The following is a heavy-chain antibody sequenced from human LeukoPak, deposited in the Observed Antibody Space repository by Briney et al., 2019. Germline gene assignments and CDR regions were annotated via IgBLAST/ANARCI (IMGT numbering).Heavy chain of an antibody. Sequence: GASVKVSCKASGYTFGTHWMHWVRQAPGQGLEWMGIINPSGDVRSYAQKFQGRVTVTRDMSTRTVYMELSDLRPEDTAVYYCARDYSGEWEQLTGWWFDPWGQGTLVIVSS. V-gene: IGHV1-46*01. D-gene: IGHD1-26*01. CDR1: GYTFGTHW. J-gene: IGHJ5*02. CDR2: INPSGDVR. CDR3: ARDYSGEWEQLTGWWFDP.